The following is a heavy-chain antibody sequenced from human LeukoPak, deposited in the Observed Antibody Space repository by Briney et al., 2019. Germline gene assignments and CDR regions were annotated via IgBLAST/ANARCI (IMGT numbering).Heavy chain of an antibody. J-gene: IGHJ4*02. CDR3: ARVEFHPDCSSTSCYSYYLDY. V-gene: IGHV1-8*03. CDR2: MNPNSGNT. Sequence: ASVKVSCKASGYTFTSYDINWVRQATGQGLEWMGWMNPNSGNTGYAQKFQGRVTITRNTSISTAYMELSSLRSEDTAVYYCARVEFHPDCSSTSCYSYYLDYWGQGTLVTVSS. CDR1: GYTFTSYD. D-gene: IGHD2-2*01.